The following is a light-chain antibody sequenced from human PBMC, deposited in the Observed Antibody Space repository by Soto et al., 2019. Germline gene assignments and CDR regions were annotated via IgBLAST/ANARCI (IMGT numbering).Light chain of an antibody. CDR2: GAS. Sequence: EIVLTQSPGTLSLSPGERATLSCRASQIVSASYLAWYQQKPGQAPRLLIYGASSRATGIPDRFSGSGSGTHFTLTISRLEPEDFAVYYCQQYGSSPLTFGGGTKVEIK. CDR3: QQYGSSPLT. J-gene: IGKJ4*01. CDR1: QIVSASY. V-gene: IGKV3-20*01.